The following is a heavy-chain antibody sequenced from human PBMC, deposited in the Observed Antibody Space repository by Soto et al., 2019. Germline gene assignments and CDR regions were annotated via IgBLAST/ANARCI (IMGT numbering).Heavy chain of an antibody. Sequence: GESLKISCKGSGYSFTSYWIGWVRQMPGKGLEWMGIIYPGDSDTRYSPSFQGQVTISADKSISTAYLQWSSLKASDTAMYYCARTSPRDSSQDTDDAFDIWGQGTMVTVSS. CDR2: IYPGDSDT. CDR3: ARTSPRDSSQDTDDAFDI. CDR1: GYSFTSYW. D-gene: IGHD3-22*01. V-gene: IGHV5-51*01. J-gene: IGHJ3*02.